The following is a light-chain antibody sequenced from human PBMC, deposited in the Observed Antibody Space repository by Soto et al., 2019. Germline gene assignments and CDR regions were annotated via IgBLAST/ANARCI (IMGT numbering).Light chain of an antibody. CDR3: QQSHSGIT. J-gene: IGKJ5*01. CDR2: AAS. V-gene: IGKV1-39*01. CDR1: QSINKW. Sequence: DILLTQSPSTLSASVGDRFTISCRASQSINKWLAWYQHKPGKAPKLLIYAASSLQRGVPSTFSGGGSGTDFTLTISSLQPEDFATYYCQQSHSGITFGQGTRLEIK.